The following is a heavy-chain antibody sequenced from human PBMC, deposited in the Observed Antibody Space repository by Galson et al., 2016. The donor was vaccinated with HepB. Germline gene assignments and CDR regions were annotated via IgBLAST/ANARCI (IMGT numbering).Heavy chain of an antibody. CDR2: ISIDGTKT. D-gene: IGHD6-19*01. V-gene: IGHV3-30*04. CDR1: GFTFSSYG. Sequence: SLRLSCAASGFTFSSYGMHWVRQAPGKGLEWVAVISIDGTKTYYAGSVKGRFTISRDSSRNTLSLHLNSLRVEDTAVYYCAKWGRGWYHFDIWGQGTLVSVSS. J-gene: IGHJ4*02. CDR3: AKWGRGWYHFDI.